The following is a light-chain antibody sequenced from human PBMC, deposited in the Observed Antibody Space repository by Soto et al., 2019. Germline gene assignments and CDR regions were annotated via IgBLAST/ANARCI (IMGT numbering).Light chain of an antibody. J-gene: IGKJ5*01. Sequence: EIVLTQSPGTLSLSPGERATLSFRASQSVSNNYLAWYQQKPGQAPRLLIYGASNRATGIPDRFSGSGSGTDFTLTISRLEPEDFAVYYCQQYGSSGTFGQGTLLEIK. V-gene: IGKV3-20*01. CDR2: GAS. CDR1: QSVSNNY. CDR3: QQYGSSGT.